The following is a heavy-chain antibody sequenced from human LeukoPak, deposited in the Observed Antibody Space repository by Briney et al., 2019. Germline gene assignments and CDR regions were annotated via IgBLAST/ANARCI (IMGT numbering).Heavy chain of an antibody. CDR1: GFTFSRYA. CDR3: AKASACYYETSGYTSTH. Sequence: GGSLRLSCAASGFTFSRYAISWVRQAPGKGLEWVSGISGNGGNTYYADSVNGRFTIFRDHFKATVYLQINRLRAEDTPAYYCAKASACYYETSGYTSTHWGQGTLVTVSS. J-gene: IGHJ4*02. V-gene: IGHV3-23*01. D-gene: IGHD3-22*01. CDR2: ISGNGGNT.